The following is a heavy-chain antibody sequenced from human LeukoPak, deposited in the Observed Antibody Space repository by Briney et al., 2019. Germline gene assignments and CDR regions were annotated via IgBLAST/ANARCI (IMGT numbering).Heavy chain of an antibody. D-gene: IGHD6-6*01. CDR1: GFSVNNNY. CDR3: AKPLGYSSSSDY. CDR2: IYSGDTT. V-gene: IGHV3-66*04. Sequence: PGGSLRLSCTASGFSVNNNYISWVRQAPGRGLEWVSVIYSGDTTFYADSVKDRFTISRDNSKNTVYLQMNSLRAEDTAVYYCAKPLGYSSSSDYWGQGTLVTVSS. J-gene: IGHJ4*02.